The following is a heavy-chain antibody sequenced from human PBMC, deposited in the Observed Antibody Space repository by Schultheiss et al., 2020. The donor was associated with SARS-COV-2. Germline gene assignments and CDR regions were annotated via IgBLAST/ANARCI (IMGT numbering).Heavy chain of an antibody. CDR3: ARDLLVLRFLEWLPTDYGMDV. CDR2: IWYDGSNK. Sequence: GESLKISCAASGFTFSSYGMHWVRQAPGKGLEWVAVIWYDGSNKYYADSVKGRFTISRDNSKNTLYLQMNSLRAEDTAVYYCARDLLVLRFLEWLPTDYGMDVWGQGTTVTVSS. CDR1: GFTFSSYG. D-gene: IGHD3-3*01. V-gene: IGHV3-33*01. J-gene: IGHJ6*02.